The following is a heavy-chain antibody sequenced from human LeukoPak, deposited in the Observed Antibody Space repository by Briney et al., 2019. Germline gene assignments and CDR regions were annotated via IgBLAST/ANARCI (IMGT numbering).Heavy chain of an antibody. CDR3: ARDSVVVVAATTGVDY. J-gene: IGHJ4*02. D-gene: IGHD2-15*01. CDR2: IWYDGSNK. Sequence: GRSLRLSCAASGFTFSSYGMHWVRQAPGKGLERVAVIWYDGSNKYYADSVKGRFTISRDNSKNTLYLQINSQRAEDTAVYYCARDSVVVVAATTGVDYWGQGTLVTVSS. V-gene: IGHV3-33*01. CDR1: GFTFSSYG.